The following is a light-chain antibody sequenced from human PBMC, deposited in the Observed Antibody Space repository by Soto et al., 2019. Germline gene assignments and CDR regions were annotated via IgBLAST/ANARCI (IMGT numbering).Light chain of an antibody. V-gene: IGLV2-23*01. CDR2: EGS. CDR3: CSFPCSSNFYV. CDR1: SSDVGSSNF. Sequence: QSVLTQPASVSGSPGQSLTISCTGTSSDVGSSNFVSWYQQHPGKAPKLIIYEGSRRPSGVSGRFSGSKSGNAASLTISGLQAEDEADYYCCSFPCSSNFYVFGTVTEVTVL. J-gene: IGLJ1*01.